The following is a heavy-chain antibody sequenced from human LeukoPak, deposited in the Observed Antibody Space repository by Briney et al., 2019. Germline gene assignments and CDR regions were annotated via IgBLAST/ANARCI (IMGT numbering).Heavy chain of an antibody. CDR3: ATWEIHYDTSGPPY. D-gene: IGHD3-22*01. Sequence: PGGSLRLSCAASGFTFSSYGMHWVRQAPGKGLEWVAFIRYDGSNKYYADSVKGRFTISRDSAKRTLFLQMNNLRVEDTAVYYCATWEIHYDTSGPPYWGQGTLVTVSS. CDR2: IRYDGSNK. CDR1: GFTFSSYG. J-gene: IGHJ4*02. V-gene: IGHV3-30*02.